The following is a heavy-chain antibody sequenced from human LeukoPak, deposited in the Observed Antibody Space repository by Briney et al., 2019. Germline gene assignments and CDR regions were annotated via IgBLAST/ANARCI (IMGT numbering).Heavy chain of an antibody. J-gene: IGHJ6*03. CDR2: VYGGDTT. Sequence: PGGSLRLSCAASGFTVSSNYMSWVRQAPGKGLEWVSVVYGGDTTYYADSVKGRFTISRDNSKNTLYLQMNSLRAEDTAVYYCAKKMNYDFYYYMDVWGKGTTVTVSS. D-gene: IGHD3-3*01. CDR1: GFTVSSNY. CDR3: AKKMNYDFYYYMDV. V-gene: IGHV3-66*01.